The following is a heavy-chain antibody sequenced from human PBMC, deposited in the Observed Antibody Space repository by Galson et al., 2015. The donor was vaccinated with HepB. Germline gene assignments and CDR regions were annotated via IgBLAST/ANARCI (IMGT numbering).Heavy chain of an antibody. V-gene: IGHV5-51*01. D-gene: IGHD2-21*01. CDR2: IYPADSDI. CDR1: GYSFITYW. J-gene: IGHJ5*02. CDR3: ARNGRPHCAGEKCYYFDL. Sequence: QSGAEVKKPGESLKISCKSSGYSFITYWIAWVRQTPGQGLEWMGLIYPADSDIRYSPSFQGQVTISADRSLATAYLQWASLKASDTALYYCARNGRPHCAGEKCYYFDLWGQGTQVTVSS.